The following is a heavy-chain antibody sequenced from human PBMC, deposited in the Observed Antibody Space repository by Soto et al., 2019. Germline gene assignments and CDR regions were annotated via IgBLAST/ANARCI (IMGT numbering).Heavy chain of an antibody. D-gene: IGHD3-16*01. J-gene: IGHJ4*02. CDR1: GGSISSGGYY. CDR3: ALRLGDPGRLYFDY. Sequence: QVQLQESGPGLVKPSQTLSLTCTVSGGSISSGGYYCSWIRQHPGKGLEWIGYIYYSGSTYYNPSLKSRVSISVDTSKNQCSLKLSSVTAADTAVYYCALRLGDPGRLYFDYWGQGTLVTVSS. CDR2: IYYSGST. V-gene: IGHV4-31*03.